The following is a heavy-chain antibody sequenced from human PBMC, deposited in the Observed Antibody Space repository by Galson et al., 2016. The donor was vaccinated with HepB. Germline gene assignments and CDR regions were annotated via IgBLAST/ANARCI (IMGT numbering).Heavy chain of an antibody. J-gene: IGHJ3*02. Sequence: SLRLSCAASGFSFSAFGLHWLRQAPGKGLEWVALIWYDGSNKHYADSVKGRFTISRDKSKNTLFPNMISLRAEDTASYYCASHLGGSSLDPFDIWGQGTKVTVSS. CDR1: GFSFSAFG. CDR2: IWYDGSNK. V-gene: IGHV3-33*01. CDR3: ASHLGGSSLDPFDI. D-gene: IGHD3-16*01.